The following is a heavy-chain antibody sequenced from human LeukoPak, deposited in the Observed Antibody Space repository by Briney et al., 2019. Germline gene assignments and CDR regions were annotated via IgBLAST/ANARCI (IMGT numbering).Heavy chain of an antibody. Sequence: PGGSLRLSCAASGFTFSSYWMHWVRHAPGKGLVWVSRINSDGSSTSYADSVKGRFTISRDNAKNTLYLQMNSLRAEDTAVYYCAREDGGSYSYGMDVWGQGTTVTVSS. CDR2: INSDGSST. D-gene: IGHD5-24*01. CDR3: AREDGGSYSYGMDV. CDR1: GFTFSSYW. J-gene: IGHJ6*02. V-gene: IGHV3-74*01.